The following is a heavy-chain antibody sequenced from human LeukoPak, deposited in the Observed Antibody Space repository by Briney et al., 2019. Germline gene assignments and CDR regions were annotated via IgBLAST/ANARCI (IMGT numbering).Heavy chain of an antibody. D-gene: IGHD6-13*01. V-gene: IGHV4-39*07. Sequence: PSETLSLTCTVSGGSISSSSYYWGWIRQPPGKGLEWFGSIYYSGSTYYNPSLKSRVTISVDTSKNQFSLKLSSVTAADTAVYYCARQPVNIAAAGTGNWFDPWGQGTLVTVSS. J-gene: IGHJ5*02. CDR1: GGSISSSSYY. CDR2: IYYSGST. CDR3: ARQPVNIAAAGTGNWFDP.